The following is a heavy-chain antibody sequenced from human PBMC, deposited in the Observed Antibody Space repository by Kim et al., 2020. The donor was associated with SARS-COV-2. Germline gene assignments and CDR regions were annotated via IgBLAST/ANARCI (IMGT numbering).Heavy chain of an antibody. CDR3: ARVTVRGDYYYNGMDV. Sequence: GGSLRLSCVASGYTFSSYAMHWVRQAPGMGLEWVAVISYDGSNKYYADSVKGRFTISRDNSKNTLYLQMNSLRTEDTAVYYCARVTVRGDYYYNGMDVWGQGTAVTVSS. CDR2: ISYDGSNK. V-gene: IGHV3-30-3*01. CDR1: GYTFSSYA. J-gene: IGHJ6*02.